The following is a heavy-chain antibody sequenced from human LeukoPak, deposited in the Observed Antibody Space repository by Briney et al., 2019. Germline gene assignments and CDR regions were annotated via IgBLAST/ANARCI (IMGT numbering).Heavy chain of an antibody. D-gene: IGHD6-13*01. CDR3: ARLVSVSVVAAAGTGWFDP. J-gene: IGHJ5*02. CDR2: ISFHGTDS. CDR1: GFSFISYA. Sequence: PGGSLRLSCAASGFSFISYAIRWVRQAPGKGLEWVAVISFHGTDSFYADSVKGRFTISRDNSKNTLYLQMSSLRADDTAVYYCARLVSVSVVAAAGTGWFDPWGQGTLVTVSS. V-gene: IGHV3-30*04.